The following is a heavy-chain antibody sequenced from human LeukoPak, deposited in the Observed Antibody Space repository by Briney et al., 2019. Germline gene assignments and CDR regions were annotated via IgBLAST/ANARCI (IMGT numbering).Heavy chain of an antibody. Sequence: GGSLRLSCAASGFTFSSHAMSWVRQAPGKGLEWVSAISGSGGSTYYADSVKGRFTISRDNSKNTLYLQMNSLRAEDTAVYYCARVVPAAMGVYWGQGTLVTVSS. J-gene: IGHJ4*02. CDR1: GFTFSSHA. D-gene: IGHD2-2*01. CDR3: ARVVPAAMGVY. V-gene: IGHV3-23*01. CDR2: ISGSGGST.